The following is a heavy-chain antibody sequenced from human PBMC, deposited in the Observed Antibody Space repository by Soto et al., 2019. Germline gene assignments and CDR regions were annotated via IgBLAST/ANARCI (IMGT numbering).Heavy chain of an antibody. V-gene: IGHV1-69*08. CDR1: GGTFSSHT. J-gene: IGHJ2*01. D-gene: IGHD4-17*01. CDR3: ARPDFGDYWYFDL. Sequence: QDQLVQSGAEVKKPGSSVKVSCKASGGTFSSHTFSWVRQAPGQGLEGMGRIIPALGTATYAQKFQGRVTITADESATTVYMELNSLGSEDTAVYYCARPDFGDYWYFDLWGRGPLVTVSS. CDR2: IIPALGTA.